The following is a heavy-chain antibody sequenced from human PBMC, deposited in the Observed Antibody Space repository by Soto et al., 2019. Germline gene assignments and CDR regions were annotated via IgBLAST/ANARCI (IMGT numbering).Heavy chain of an antibody. J-gene: IGHJ6*02. CDR1: GGSISSLNNHFSNHY. Sequence: QVQLQESGPGLVKPSETLSLTCTVSGGSISSLNNHFSNHYCSWIRLSPGKGLEWIGYISNIGFTRYNSSLESRVSISVDTSKNHFALKLTSVTAADTSGYYCTTQGFGGLHGLVDVWGQGTTVTVSS. D-gene: IGHD3-10*01. V-gene: IGHV4-61*01. CDR3: TTQGFGGLHGLVDV. CDR2: ISNIGFT.